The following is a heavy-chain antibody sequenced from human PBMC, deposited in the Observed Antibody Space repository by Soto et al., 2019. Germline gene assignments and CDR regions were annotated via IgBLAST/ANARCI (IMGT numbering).Heavy chain of an antibody. J-gene: IGHJ6*02. D-gene: IGHD1-26*01. Sequence: GGSLRLSCAASGFTFSSYWMSWVRQAPGKGLEWVANIKQDGSEKYYVDSVKGRFTISRDNAKNSLYLQMNSLRAEDTAVYYCARDSGSYYYYYGMDVWGQGATVTVSS. CDR3: ARDSGSYYYYYGMDV. CDR2: IKQDGSEK. V-gene: IGHV3-7*03. CDR1: GFTFSSYW.